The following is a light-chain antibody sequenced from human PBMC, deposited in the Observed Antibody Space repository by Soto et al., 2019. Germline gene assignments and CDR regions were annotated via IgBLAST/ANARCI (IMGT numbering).Light chain of an antibody. CDR2: GAS. CDR1: QSVDSSF. CDR3: QQYVSSVT. Sequence: EIVLTQSPGSLSLSPGEIATLSCRASQSVDSSFFAWYQKKPGQAPRLLIYGASKRATGIPDRFSGSGSGTDFTLTISRLEPEYFAVYYCQQYVSSVTFGQGTKVEIK. V-gene: IGKV3-20*01. J-gene: IGKJ1*01.